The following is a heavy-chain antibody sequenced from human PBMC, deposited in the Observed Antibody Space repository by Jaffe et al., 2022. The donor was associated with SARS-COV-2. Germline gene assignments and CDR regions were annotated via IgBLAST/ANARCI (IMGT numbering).Heavy chain of an antibody. D-gene: IGHD4-17*01. CDR1: GLIFSSYV. CDR3: AKGGSTVTTGLFDY. Sequence: EVQLLESGGGLVQPGGSLRLSCAASGLIFSSYVMNWVRQAPGKGLEWVSGISGSDGSAYYADSVKGRFTISRDNSKNTLYLQMNSLRAEDTAIYYCAKGGSTVTTGLFDYWGQGTLVTVSS. CDR2: ISGSDGSA. V-gene: IGHV3-23*01. J-gene: IGHJ4*02.